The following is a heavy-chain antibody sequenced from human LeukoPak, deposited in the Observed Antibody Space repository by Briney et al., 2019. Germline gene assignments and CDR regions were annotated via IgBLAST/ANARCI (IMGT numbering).Heavy chain of an antibody. CDR2: IWYDGSNK. V-gene: IGHV3-33*06. J-gene: IGHJ4*02. CDR3: AKDVYYYDSSGYFLLDY. CDR1: GFTFSSYG. D-gene: IGHD3-22*01. Sequence: GGSLRLSCAASGFTFSSYGMHWVRQAPGKGLEGVAVIWYDGSNKYYADSVKGRFTISRDNSKNTLYLQMNSLRAEDTAVYYCAKDVYYYDSSGYFLLDYWGQGTLVTVSS.